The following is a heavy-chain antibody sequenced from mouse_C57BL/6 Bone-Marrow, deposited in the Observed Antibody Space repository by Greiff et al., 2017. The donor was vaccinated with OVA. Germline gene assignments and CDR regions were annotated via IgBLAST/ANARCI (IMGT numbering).Heavy chain of an antibody. Sequence: VKLQQPGAELVMPGASVKLSCKASGYTFTSYWMHWVKQRPGQGLEWIGEIDPSDSYTNYNQKFKGKSTLTVDNSSSTAYMQLSSLTSEDSAVYYWARDDYDVYYAMDYWGQGTSVTVSS. CDR3: ARDDYDVYYAMDY. J-gene: IGHJ4*01. V-gene: IGHV1-69*01. CDR1: GYTFTSYW. CDR2: IDPSDSYT. D-gene: IGHD2-4*01.